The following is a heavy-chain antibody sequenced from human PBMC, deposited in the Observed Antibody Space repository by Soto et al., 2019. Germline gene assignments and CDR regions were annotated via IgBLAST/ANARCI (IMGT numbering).Heavy chain of an antibody. CDR2: VIPIFGTA. J-gene: IGHJ6*02. D-gene: IGHD3-10*01. CDR1: GGTFSSYA. Sequence: SVKVSCKASGGTFSSYAISWVRQAPGQGLEWMGGVIPIFGTANYAQKFQGRVTITADESTSTAYMELSSLRSEDTAVYYCARVSRSVWFGELLRHSYYYYGMDVWGQGTAVTGSS. CDR3: ARVSRSVWFGELLRHSYYYYGMDV. V-gene: IGHV1-69*13.